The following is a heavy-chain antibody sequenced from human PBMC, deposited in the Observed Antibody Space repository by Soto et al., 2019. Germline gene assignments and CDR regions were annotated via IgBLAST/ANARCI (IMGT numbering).Heavy chain of an antibody. Sequence: ASVKVSCKASGYTFTNYGVHCVRQAPGQRLEWMGWINAGDGNTKYSRNLQGRVTITRDTSASTAYMELSSLRSEDTAVYYCVRDGAVAGNINFDFWGQGTLVTVSS. CDR1: GYTFTNYG. CDR3: VRDGAVAGNINFDF. CDR2: INAGDGNT. J-gene: IGHJ4*02. D-gene: IGHD6-19*01. V-gene: IGHV1-3*01.